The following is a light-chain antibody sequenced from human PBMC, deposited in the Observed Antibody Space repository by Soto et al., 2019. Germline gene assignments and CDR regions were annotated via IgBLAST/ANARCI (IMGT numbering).Light chain of an antibody. CDR1: SSDVGGYNY. V-gene: IGLV2-14*01. CDR3: SSYTSYNTVV. CDR2: AVS. Sequence: QSALTQPASVSGSPGQSITISCTGTSSDVGGYNYVSWYQQHPGKAPKLMIYAVSNRPSGVSDRFSGSKSGKTASLTISGLQAVDEADYYYSSYTSYNTVVFGGGTKLTVL. J-gene: IGLJ2*01.